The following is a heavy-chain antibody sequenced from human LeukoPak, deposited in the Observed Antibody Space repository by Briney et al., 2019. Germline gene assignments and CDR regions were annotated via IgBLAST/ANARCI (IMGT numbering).Heavy chain of an antibody. Sequence: GGSLRLSCSASGFVFNNYIMHGVRQSPGKGLECVSSITSNGGSTYYADSVKGRFTISRDNSRNTLYLQMSSLTAEDTAVYYCVKVPLTPTTFDYWGQGTLVTVSS. CDR3: VKVPLTPTTFDY. D-gene: IGHD5-12*01. V-gene: IGHV3-64D*06. CDR2: ITSNGGST. J-gene: IGHJ4*02. CDR1: GFVFNNYI.